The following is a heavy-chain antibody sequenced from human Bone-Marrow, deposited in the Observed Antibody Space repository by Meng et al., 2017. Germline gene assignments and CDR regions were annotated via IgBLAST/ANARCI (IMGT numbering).Heavy chain of an antibody. V-gene: IGHV1-69*06. CDR1: GGTFSSYA. J-gene: IGHJ6*02. CDR3: ARVGKTRVHFQRSGSYYKSYYYYGMDV. CDR2: IIPIFGTA. Sequence: SVKVSCKASGGTFSSYAISWVRQAPGQGLEWMGGIIPIFGTANYAQKFQGRVTITADKSTSTAYMELSSLRSEDTAVYYCARVGKTRVHFQRSGSYYKSYYYYGMDVWGQGTTVTVSS. D-gene: IGHD3-10*01.